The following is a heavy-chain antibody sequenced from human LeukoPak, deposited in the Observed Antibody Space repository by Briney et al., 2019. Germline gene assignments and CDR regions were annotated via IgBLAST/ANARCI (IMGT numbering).Heavy chain of an antibody. Sequence: PSEILSLTCTVSGASIGSYFWSWIRQPPGKGLEWIGYIYYGGGTKYNPSFESRITISVDTSKNRISLNLTSVTASDTAIYYCARERGDYDSDNWFDSWGQGTLVTVSS. V-gene: IGHV4-59*01. CDR2: IYYGGGT. CDR3: ARERGDYDSDNWFDS. CDR1: GASIGSYF. D-gene: IGHD4-17*01. J-gene: IGHJ5*01.